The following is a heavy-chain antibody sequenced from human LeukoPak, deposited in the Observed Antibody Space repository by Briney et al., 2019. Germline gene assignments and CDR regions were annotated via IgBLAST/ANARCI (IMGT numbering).Heavy chain of an antibody. CDR1: GVSISSYY. Sequence: SETLSLTCTVSGVSISSYYWSWLRQPPGKGLEWLGYIYYSGSPNYNRSLKSRVTISVDTSKNQFSLKLSSVTAADTAVYYCASSPPTTVTTSRYWYFDLWGRGTLVTVSS. CDR2: IYYSGSP. CDR3: ASSPPTTVTTSRYWYFDL. V-gene: IGHV4-59*01. J-gene: IGHJ2*01. D-gene: IGHD4-17*01.